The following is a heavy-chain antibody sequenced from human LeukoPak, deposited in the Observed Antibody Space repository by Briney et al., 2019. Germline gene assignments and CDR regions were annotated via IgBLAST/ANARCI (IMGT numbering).Heavy chain of an antibody. V-gene: IGHV4-34*01. CDR1: GGSFSGHY. J-gene: IGHJ4*02. CDR2: TYHSGST. CDR3: ARRALRYFDWLPWHPFDY. Sequence: PSETLSLTCAVYGGSFSGHYWSWIRQSPGKGLEWIGETYHSGSTNHNPSLKSRVTISLDTSKNQFSLKLSSVTAADTAVYYCARRALRYFDWLPWHPFDYWGQGTLVTVSS. D-gene: IGHD3-9*01.